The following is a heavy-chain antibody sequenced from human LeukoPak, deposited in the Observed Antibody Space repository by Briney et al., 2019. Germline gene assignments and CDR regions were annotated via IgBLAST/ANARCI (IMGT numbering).Heavy chain of an antibody. D-gene: IGHD6-13*01. V-gene: IGHV3-23*01. CDR3: ARDRGGESSSWSDYYYYYYMDV. CDR2: ILGSGSAT. CDR1: GFTFSNYG. J-gene: IGHJ6*03. Sequence: GGSLRLSCAASGFTFSNYGMSWVRQAPGKGLEWVSGILGSGSATYYADSVKGRFSISRDNSKNTLYLQMNSLRAEDTAVYYCARDRGGESSSWSDYYYYYYMDVWGKGTTVTISS.